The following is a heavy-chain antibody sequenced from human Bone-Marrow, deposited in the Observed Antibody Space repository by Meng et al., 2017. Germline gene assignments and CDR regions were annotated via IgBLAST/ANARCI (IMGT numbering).Heavy chain of an antibody. CDR2: INPNSGGT. J-gene: IGHJ6*02. CDR3: STTRCSSTSCLPTYYYYGMDV. V-gene: IGHV1-2*06. D-gene: IGHD2-2*01. Sequence: ASVKVSCKASGYTFTGYYMHWVRQAPGQGLEWMGRINPNSGGTNYAQKFQGRVTMTRYTSISTAYMELSRLRSDDTAVYYCSTTRCSSTSCLPTYYYYGMDVWGQGTTVTVSS. CDR1: GYTFTGYY.